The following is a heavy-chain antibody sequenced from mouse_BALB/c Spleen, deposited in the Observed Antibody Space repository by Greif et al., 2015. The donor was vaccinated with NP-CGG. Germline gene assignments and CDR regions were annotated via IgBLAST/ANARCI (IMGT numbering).Heavy chain of an antibody. CDR3: ARTGGYFPWFAY. CDR2: ISSGGGST. D-gene: IGHD2-3*01. CDR1: GFAFSSYD. V-gene: IGHV5-12-1*01. J-gene: IGHJ3*01. Sequence: EVKLVEPGGGLVKPGGSLKLSCAASGFAFSSYDMSWVRQTPEKRLEWVAYISSGGGSTYYPDTVKGRFTISRDNAKNTLYLQMSSLKSEDTAMYYCARTGGYFPWFAYWGQGTLVTVSA.